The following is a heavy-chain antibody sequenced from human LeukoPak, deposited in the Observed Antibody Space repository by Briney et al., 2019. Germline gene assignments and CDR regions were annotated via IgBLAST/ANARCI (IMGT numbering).Heavy chain of an antibody. V-gene: IGHV3-23*01. CDR1: GFTFSNLP. CDR2: ISGPGGST. CDR3: GPTLGYNYYMDV. J-gene: IGHJ6*03. Sequence: GGSLRLSCAASGFTFSNLPMSWVRQAPGKGLEWVSAISGPGGSTYYADSVKDRFTISRDNSKNTLYLQMNSLRAEDTAVYYCGPTLGYNYYMDVWGKGTTATVSS. D-gene: IGHD3-10*01.